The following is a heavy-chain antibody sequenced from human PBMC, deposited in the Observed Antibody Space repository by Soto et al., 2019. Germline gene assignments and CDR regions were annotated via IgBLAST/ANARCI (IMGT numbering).Heavy chain of an antibody. D-gene: IGHD6-19*01. V-gene: IGHV3-7*01. J-gene: IGHJ4*02. CDR1: ALTFFIAC. CDR2: IKQDGSGK. CDR3: ERSSGWYNY. Sequence: PRGPLTPSSLSPALTFFIACVTSSRQAPGKGLEWVANIKQDGSGKYYVDSVKGRFTISRDNAKNSLYLQMNSLRAEDTAVYYCERSSGWYNYWSQGT.